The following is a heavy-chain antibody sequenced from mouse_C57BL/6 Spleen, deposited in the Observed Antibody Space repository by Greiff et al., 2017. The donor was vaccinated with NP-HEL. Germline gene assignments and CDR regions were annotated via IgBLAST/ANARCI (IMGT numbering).Heavy chain of an antibody. CDR3: TGRQFRLQTWFAY. CDR2: IDPENGDT. CDR1: GFNIKDDY. D-gene: IGHD3-2*02. V-gene: IGHV14-4*01. Sequence: VQLQQSGAELVRPGASVKLSCTASGFNIKDDYMHWVKQRPEQGLEWIGWIDPENGDTEYASKFQGKATITADKSSNTAYLQRSSLKSEDTTVYYCTGRQFRLQTWFAYWGQGTLVTVSA. J-gene: IGHJ3*01.